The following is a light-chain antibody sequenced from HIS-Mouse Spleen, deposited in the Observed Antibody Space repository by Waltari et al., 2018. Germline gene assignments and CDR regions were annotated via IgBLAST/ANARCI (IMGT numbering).Light chain of an antibody. CDR2: EGS. CDR3: CSYAGSSTFVV. Sequence: QSALTQPASVSGSPGQSITISCTGTSSDVGRYNLVSWYQQHPGKAPKLMINEGSKRPSGVSKRFSGSKSGNTASLTISGLQAEDEADYYCCSYAGSSTFVVFGGGTKLTVL. J-gene: IGLJ2*01. CDR1: SSDVGRYNL. V-gene: IGLV2-23*03.